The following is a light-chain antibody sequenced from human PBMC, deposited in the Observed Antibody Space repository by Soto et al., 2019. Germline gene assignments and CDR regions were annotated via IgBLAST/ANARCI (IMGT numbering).Light chain of an antibody. CDR2: DDS. Sequence: SYELTQPPSLSVAPGQTATITCGGNNIGSKNVHWYQQKPGQAPVLVIYDDSDRPSGIPERFSGSNSGNTATLTIIRVEAGDKADYYCQVWDNSDVVFGGGTKLTVL. J-gene: IGLJ2*01. V-gene: IGLV3-21*02. CDR3: QVWDNSDVV. CDR1: NIGSKN.